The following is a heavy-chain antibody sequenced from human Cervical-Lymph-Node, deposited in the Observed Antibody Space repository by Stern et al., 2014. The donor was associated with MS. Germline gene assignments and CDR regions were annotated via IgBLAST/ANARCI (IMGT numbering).Heavy chain of an antibody. D-gene: IGHD6-13*01. CDR2: IFPGFGTP. CDR1: GGTFSKFP. V-gene: IGHV1-69*12. Sequence: QVQLVQSGAEVTKPGSSVKVSCNASGGTFSKFPSSWVRQAPGQGLEWMGWIFPGFGTPTYAQEFRGRVTITADVSTSTVYMELSSLRSDDTAVYYCALSSETSDRWYSLGYDLWGQGTLVTVSS. J-gene: IGHJ5*02. CDR3: ALSSETSDRWYSLGYDL.